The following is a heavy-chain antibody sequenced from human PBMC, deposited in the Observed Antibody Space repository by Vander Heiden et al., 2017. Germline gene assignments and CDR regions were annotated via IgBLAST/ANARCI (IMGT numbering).Heavy chain of an antibody. D-gene: IGHD6-19*01. V-gene: IGHV1-46*03. Sequence: QVQLVQSGAEVKKPGASVKLSCKASGYTFTRYFMHWVRQAPGQGLEWMGIINPSGGSTTYAQKFQGRVTMTRDTSTRTVYMELSSLRSEDSAVYYCARGFGSDWPDFECYWGQGTLVSVSS. CDR3: ARGFGSDWPDFECY. CDR2: INPSGGST. CDR1: GYTFTRYF. J-gene: IGHJ4*02.